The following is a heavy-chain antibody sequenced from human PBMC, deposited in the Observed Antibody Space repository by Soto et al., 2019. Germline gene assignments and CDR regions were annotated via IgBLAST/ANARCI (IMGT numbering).Heavy chain of an antibody. J-gene: IGHJ4*02. CDR1: GGSVSSGSYY. D-gene: IGHD3-22*01. CDR2: LYYSGST. V-gene: IGHV4-61*01. CDR3: ARGGGYYSPFDY. Sequence: SETLSLTCTVSGGSVSSGSYYWSWIRQPPGKGLEWIGYLYYSGSTNYNPSLKSRVTISVDTSKNQFSLMLSSVTAADTAVYYCARGGGYYSPFDYWGQGTLVTVSS.